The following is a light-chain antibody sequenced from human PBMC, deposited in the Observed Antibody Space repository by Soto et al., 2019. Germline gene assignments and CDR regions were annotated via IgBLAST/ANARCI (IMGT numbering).Light chain of an antibody. CDR1: QSISSW. Sequence: DIQMTQSPSTLSASVGXRVTITCRASQSISSWLAWYQQKPGKAPNLLIYDASKLQSGVPSTFSGSESGTEFTLPIDSLQPDDFATYYCQKYYNYSTFGQGTKLDIK. J-gene: IGKJ1*01. V-gene: IGKV1-5*01. CDR2: DAS. CDR3: QKYYNYST.